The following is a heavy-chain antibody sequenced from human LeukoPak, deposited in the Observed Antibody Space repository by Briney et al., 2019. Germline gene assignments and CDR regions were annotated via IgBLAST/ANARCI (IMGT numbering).Heavy chain of an antibody. V-gene: IGHV3-11*05. CDR3: VRGARDALM. J-gene: IGHJ3*01. Sequence: GGSLRLSCGASGFTFSDSYMNWIRQVQGKGLEWVSYISGGSSDTNYADSVKGRFTNSRDNAKKSLYLQMNGLRAEDTAVYYCVRGARDALMWGQGTMVTVSS. CDR2: ISGGSSDT. CDR1: GFTFSDSY. D-gene: IGHD6-6*01.